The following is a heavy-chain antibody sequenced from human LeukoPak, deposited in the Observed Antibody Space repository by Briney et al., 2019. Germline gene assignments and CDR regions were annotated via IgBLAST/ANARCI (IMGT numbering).Heavy chain of an antibody. CDR1: GFTFSSYW. J-gene: IGHJ4*02. D-gene: IGHD4-17*01. Sequence: GGSLRLSCAASGFTFSSYWTSWVRQAPGKGLEWVANIKQDGSEKYYVDSVKGRFTISRDNAKNSLYLQMNSLRAEDTAVYYCARDYGDYPDYWGQGTLVTVSS. CDR2: IKQDGSEK. V-gene: IGHV3-7*01. CDR3: ARDYGDYPDY.